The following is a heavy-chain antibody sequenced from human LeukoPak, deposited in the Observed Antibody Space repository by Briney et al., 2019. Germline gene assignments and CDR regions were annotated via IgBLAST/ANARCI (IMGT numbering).Heavy chain of an antibody. J-gene: IGHJ6*03. V-gene: IGHV4-61*03. D-gene: IGHD6-13*01. Sequence: SETLSLTCTVSGYSISSGYYWGWIRQPPGKGLEWIGYIDHTGSTNYNPSLNSRVTISRDTSKNHFSLELTSATAADTAVCFCARGRVSSNTWYSTYYYYFYMDVWGKGTTVTVSS. CDR3: ARGRVSSNTWYSTYYYYFYMDV. CDR2: IDHTGST. CDR1: GYSISSGYY.